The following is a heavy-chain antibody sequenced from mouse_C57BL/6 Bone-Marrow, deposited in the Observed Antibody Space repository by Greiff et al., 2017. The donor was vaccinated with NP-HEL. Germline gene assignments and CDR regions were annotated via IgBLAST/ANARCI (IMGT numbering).Heavy chain of an antibody. CDR3: ARDTGYYYFDY. D-gene: IGHD2-3*01. CDR1: VFPFTIYS. V-gene: IGHV5-4*01. CDR2: ISGGGRST. Sequence: HLPASVRGFLPPFLSLPLSCSSSVFPFTIYSISLFRHPPEKRLEWVATISGGGRSTYYPDNVKGRSTISSDNAKNNLYLQMSHLKSEDTAMYYCARDTGYYYFDYWGQGTTLTVSS. J-gene: IGHJ2*01.